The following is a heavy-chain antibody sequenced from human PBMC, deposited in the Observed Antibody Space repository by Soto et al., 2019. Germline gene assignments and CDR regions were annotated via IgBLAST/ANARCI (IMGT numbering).Heavy chain of an antibody. D-gene: IGHD3-22*01. Sequence: EVQLLESGGGLVQPGGSLRLSCAASGFTFSSYAMSWVRQAPGKGLEWVSGISGSGGSTYYADSVKGRFTISRDTSKNTLYLQMNSLRAENTAVYHCASEYYYDTSGYYRAFDIWGQGTMVTVSS. J-gene: IGHJ3*02. CDR3: ASEYYYDTSGYYRAFDI. CDR2: ISGSGGST. CDR1: GFTFSSYA. V-gene: IGHV3-23*01.